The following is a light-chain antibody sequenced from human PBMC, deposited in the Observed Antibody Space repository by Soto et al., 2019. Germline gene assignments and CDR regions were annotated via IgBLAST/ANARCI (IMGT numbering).Light chain of an antibody. J-gene: IGKJ1*01. CDR1: QSLLHTNGYYY. V-gene: IGKV2-28*01. Sequence: EIVMTQSPLSLPVTPGEPASISCRSSQSLLHTNGYYYLDWYMQRPGQSPKLLIFLASNRASGVPDRFSVSGSGTDFTLKISRVEPEDVGVCYCMQTLLSWTFGQGTKVEIK. CDR3: MQTLLSWT. CDR2: LAS.